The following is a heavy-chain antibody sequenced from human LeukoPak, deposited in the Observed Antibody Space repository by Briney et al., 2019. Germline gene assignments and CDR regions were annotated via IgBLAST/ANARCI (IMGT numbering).Heavy chain of an antibody. CDR3: ARVVLNWFDP. D-gene: IGHD2/OR15-2a*01. J-gene: IGHJ5*02. CDR2: IYSGGST. CDR1: GFTVSSNY. V-gene: IGHV3-53*01. Sequence: GGPLRLSCAASGFTVSSNYMSWVRQAPGKGLEWVSVIYSGGSTYYADSVKGRFTISRDNSKNTLYLQMNSLRAEDTAVYYCARVVLNWFDPWGQGTLVTVSS.